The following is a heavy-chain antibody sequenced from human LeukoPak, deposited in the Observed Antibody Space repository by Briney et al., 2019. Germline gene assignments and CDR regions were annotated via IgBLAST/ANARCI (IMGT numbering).Heavy chain of an antibody. CDR3: ARDQWLRSPQLARGYFDY. Sequence: GGSLRLSCAASGFTFSSYAMHWVRQAPGKGLEWVAVISYDGSNKYYADSVKGRLTISRDNSKNTLYLQMNSLRAEDTAVYYCARDQWLRSPQLARGYFDYWGQGTLVTVSS. CDR2: ISYDGSNK. CDR1: GFTFSSYA. D-gene: IGHD5-12*01. V-gene: IGHV3-30*01. J-gene: IGHJ4*02.